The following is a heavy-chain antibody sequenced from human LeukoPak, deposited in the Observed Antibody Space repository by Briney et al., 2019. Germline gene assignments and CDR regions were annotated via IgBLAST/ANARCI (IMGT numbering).Heavy chain of an antibody. J-gene: IGHJ4*02. CDR3: AKDRVDGSGSQFDS. D-gene: IGHD3-10*01. CDR1: GFTFDDYG. V-gene: IGHV3-20*04. CDR2: INWNGGST. Sequence: GGSLRLSCAASGFTFDDYGMSWVRQAPGKGLEWVSGINWNGGSTGYADSVKGRFTVSRDNAKNSLYLQMNSLRAEDTAVYYCAKDRVDGSGSQFDSWGQGSLVTVSS.